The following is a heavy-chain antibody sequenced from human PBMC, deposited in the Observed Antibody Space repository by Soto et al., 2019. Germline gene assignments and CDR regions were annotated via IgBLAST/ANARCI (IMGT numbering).Heavy chain of an antibody. CDR1: GGSLTMYY. J-gene: IGHJ4*02. CDR2: ISTSGNV. Sequence: PSETLSLTCTVSGGSLTMYYWSWIRPPAGKGLEWIGRISTSGNVVSKASLRSRLTMSVDTSEHQFSLRLPSMTAADPTVYSSARANNYCWSLYPLAFDYWGQGALVTVSA. CDR3: ARANNYCWSLYPLAFDY. V-gene: IGHV4-4*07. D-gene: IGHD3-3*01.